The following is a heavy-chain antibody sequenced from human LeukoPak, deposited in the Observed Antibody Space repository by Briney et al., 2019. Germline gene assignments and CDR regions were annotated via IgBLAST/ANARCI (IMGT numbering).Heavy chain of an antibody. D-gene: IGHD3-16*01. Sequence: SETLSLTCAVSGGSISSSNWWSWVRPPPGKGLEWIGEISHSGITNYNPPLKSRVTISADKSKNQFSLKLNSVTAADTAVYYCARWGTYWGQGILVTVSS. J-gene: IGHJ4*02. CDR3: ARWGTY. CDR2: ISHSGIT. V-gene: IGHV4-4*02. CDR1: GGSISSSNW.